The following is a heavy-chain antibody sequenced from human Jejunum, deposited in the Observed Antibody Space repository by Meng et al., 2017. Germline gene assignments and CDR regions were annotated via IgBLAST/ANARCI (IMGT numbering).Heavy chain of an antibody. Sequence: GSGPGLLKPPGPWPSPLEVLGDSISSTNWLDCPRQPPGKGLEWIGEIYHSGRTNFNPSLESRVTISVDESKNQFSLTLNSVTAADTAVYYCARGVGDIRVGFDYWGQGILLTVSS. D-gene: IGHD5-12*01. CDR1: GDSISSTNW. CDR3: ARGVGDIRVGFDY. CDR2: IYHSGRT. J-gene: IGHJ4*02. V-gene: IGHV4-4*03.